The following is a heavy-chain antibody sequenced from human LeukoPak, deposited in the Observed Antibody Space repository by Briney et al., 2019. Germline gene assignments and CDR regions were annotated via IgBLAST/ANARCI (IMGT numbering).Heavy chain of an antibody. Sequence: SETLSLTCTVSGGSIGSYYWSWIRQPAGKGLEWIGRIYTSGSTNYNPSLKSRVTMSVDTSKNQFSLKLSSVTAADTAVYYCARQLAAAGTWFYYYYYMDVWGKGTTVTISS. CDR3: ARQLAAAGTWFYYYYYMDV. CDR1: GGSIGSYY. V-gene: IGHV4-4*07. J-gene: IGHJ6*03. CDR2: IYTSGST. D-gene: IGHD6-13*01.